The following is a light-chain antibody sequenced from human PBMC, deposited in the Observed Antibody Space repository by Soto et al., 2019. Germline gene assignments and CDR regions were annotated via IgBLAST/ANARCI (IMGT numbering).Light chain of an antibody. CDR1: SSDIGAYDY. V-gene: IGLV2-14*01. J-gene: IGLJ1*01. CDR2: EVN. Sequence: QSALTQPASLSGSPGQSITISCTGTSSDIGAYDYVSWFQQHPGKAPKLMISEVNNRPSGVSNRFSGSKSGNTAYLTISGLQVEDEAEYDCSSYTSSSPSVFGAGTKVTV. CDR3: SSYTSSSPSV.